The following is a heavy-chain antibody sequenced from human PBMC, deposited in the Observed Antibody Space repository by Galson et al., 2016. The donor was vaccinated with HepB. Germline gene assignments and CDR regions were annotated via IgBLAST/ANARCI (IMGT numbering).Heavy chain of an antibody. Sequence: SLRLSCAASGFTFSSYGMHWVRQAPGKGLEWVAVIWYDGSNKYYADSVKGRFTISRDNSKNTLYLQMNSLRAEDTAVYYCARDPLDIVATTAFYFDYWGQGTLVTVSS. CDR1: GFTFSSYG. V-gene: IGHV3-33*01. CDR2: IWYDGSNK. J-gene: IGHJ4*02. CDR3: ARDPLDIVATTAFYFDY. D-gene: IGHD5-12*01.